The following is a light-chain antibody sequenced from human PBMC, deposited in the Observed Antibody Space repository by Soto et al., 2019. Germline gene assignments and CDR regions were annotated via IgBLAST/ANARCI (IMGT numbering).Light chain of an antibody. Sequence: DIVMTQSPDSLAVSLGERATINCKSSQSVLYSSNNKNYLAWYQQKPGQPPKLLIYWASTRESGVPDRFSGSGSGTDFTLTISSLQAEDVGVYYCQQYDGTPGTFVQGTKVDIK. V-gene: IGKV4-1*01. CDR3: QQYDGTPGT. CDR2: WAS. CDR1: QSVLYSSNNKNY. J-gene: IGKJ1*01.